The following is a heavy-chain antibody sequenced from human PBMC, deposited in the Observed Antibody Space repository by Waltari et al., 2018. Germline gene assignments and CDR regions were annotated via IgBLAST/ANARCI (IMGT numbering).Heavy chain of an antibody. V-gene: IGHV4-4*02. CDR2: VHHSGNT. D-gene: IGHD2-2*01. CDR1: GDSISGNYW. J-gene: IGHJ4*02. CDR3: AGDRAIGLFFDY. Sequence: QVQLQESGQGLVKPSGTLSLTCAVSGDSISGNYWWSWVRQSPEKGLEWIGQVHHSGNTHYNPSLQSRVTISVDKPKNQFSLNLNSVTAADTAVYYCAGDRAIGLFFDYWGRGTLVTVSS.